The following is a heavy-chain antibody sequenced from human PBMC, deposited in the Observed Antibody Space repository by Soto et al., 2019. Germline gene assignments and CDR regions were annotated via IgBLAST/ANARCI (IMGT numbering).Heavy chain of an antibody. Sequence: QVQLVESGGGVVQPGRSLRLSCAASGFTFSSYAMHWVRQAPGKGLEWVAVISYDGSNKYYADSVKGRFTISRDNSKNTLYLQMNSLRPEDTAVYYCASPIVLVPAATDYGMDVWGQGTTVTVSS. D-gene: IGHD2-2*01. CDR2: ISYDGSNK. CDR1: GFTFSSYA. CDR3: ASPIVLVPAATDYGMDV. J-gene: IGHJ6*02. V-gene: IGHV3-30-3*01.